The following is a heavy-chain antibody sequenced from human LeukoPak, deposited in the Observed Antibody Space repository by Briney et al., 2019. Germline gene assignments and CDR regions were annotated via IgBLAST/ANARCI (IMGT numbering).Heavy chain of an antibody. D-gene: IGHD1-26*01. Sequence: GGSLRLFCAASGFTFSSYSMNWVRQAPGKGLEWVSSISSSSSYIYYADSVKGRFTISRDNAKNSLYLQMNSLRAEDTAVYYCAKIIVGATLDYFDYWGQGTLVTVSS. CDR3: AKIIVGATLDYFDY. CDR2: ISSSSSYI. J-gene: IGHJ4*02. V-gene: IGHV3-21*04. CDR1: GFTFSSYS.